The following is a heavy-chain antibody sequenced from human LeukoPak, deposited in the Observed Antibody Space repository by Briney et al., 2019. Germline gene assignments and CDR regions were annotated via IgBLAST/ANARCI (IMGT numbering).Heavy chain of an antibody. Sequence: GGSLRLACATAAFTFRSYGMHWVRQAPDKLLEWVAFIRYEGSNKYYADSVKGRFTIARHNSKNTLYMQMTSLRAEDTAVYYCAKENWPMVTSPGRTSFAYWGQGPLVTVSP. D-gene: IGHD4-17*01. CDR2: IRYEGSNK. V-gene: IGHV3-30*02. CDR3: AKENWPMVTSPGRTSFAY. CDR1: AFTFRSYG. J-gene: IGHJ4*02.